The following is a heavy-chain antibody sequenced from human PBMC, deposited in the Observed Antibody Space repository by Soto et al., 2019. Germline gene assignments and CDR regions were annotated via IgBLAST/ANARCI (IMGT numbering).Heavy chain of an antibody. CDR1: GGSISSSSYY. CDR3: ARREGPIAAAGAYYYYGMDV. CDR2: IYYSGST. J-gene: IGHJ6*02. Sequence: SETLSLTCTVSGGSISSSSYYWGWIRQPPGKGLEWIGSIYYSGSTHYNPSLKSRVTISVDTSKNQFSLKLSSVTAADTAVYYCARREGPIAAAGAYYYYGMDVWGQGTTVTVS. V-gene: IGHV4-39*01. D-gene: IGHD6-13*01.